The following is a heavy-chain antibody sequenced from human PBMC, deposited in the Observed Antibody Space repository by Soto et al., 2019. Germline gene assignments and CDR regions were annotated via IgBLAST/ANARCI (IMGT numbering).Heavy chain of an antibody. J-gene: IGHJ4*02. CDR3: ARIPHYSDFYYMDS. CDR1: GFSLNTLGTC. Sequence: SGPRCEPTQTLTLTCTFSGFSLNTLGTCVTWIRQPPGKALEWLALINWDNNEYYNPALKTRVTISRDTSKNQVVLTMTNVDPVDTATYYCARIPHYSDFYYMDSWGQGTMVTVSS. D-gene: IGHD2-21*01. CDR2: INWDNNE. V-gene: IGHV2-70*01.